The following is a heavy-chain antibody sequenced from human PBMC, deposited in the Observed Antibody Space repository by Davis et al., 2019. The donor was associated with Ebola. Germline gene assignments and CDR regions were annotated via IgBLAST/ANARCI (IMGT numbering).Heavy chain of an antibody. CDR2: IYPGDSDT. D-gene: IGHD6-19*01. V-gene: IGHV5-51*01. Sequence: GGSLRLSCRGSGYSFTSYWIGRVRQLPGKGLEWMGIIYPGDSDTRYSPSFQGQVTISADKSISTAYLQWSSLKASDTAMYYCARQRSSGWAYDAFDIWGQGTMVTVSS. CDR1: GYSFTSYW. CDR3: ARQRSSGWAYDAFDI. J-gene: IGHJ3*02.